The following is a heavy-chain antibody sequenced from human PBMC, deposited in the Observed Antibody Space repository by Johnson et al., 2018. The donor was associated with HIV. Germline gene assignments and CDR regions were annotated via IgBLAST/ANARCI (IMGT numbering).Heavy chain of an antibody. CDR3: AREGVSGSYYDAFDL. CDR1: GFTLSTYA. Sequence: QVQLVESGGGVVQPGRSLRLSCAASGFTLSTYAMHWVRQAPGKGLEWVAVISSDESNKYYADSVKGRFTISRDNSKNTLFLQMDSLRADDTAVYYCAREGVSGSYYDAFDLWGKGTMVTVSS. CDR2: ISSDESNK. J-gene: IGHJ3*01. D-gene: IGHD1-26*01. V-gene: IGHV3-30*04.